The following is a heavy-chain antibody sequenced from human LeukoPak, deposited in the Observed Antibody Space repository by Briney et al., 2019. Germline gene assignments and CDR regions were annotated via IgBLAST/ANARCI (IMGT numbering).Heavy chain of an antibody. J-gene: IGHJ4*02. D-gene: IGHD3-22*01. CDR3: AKGTMIVVLGGY. CDR1: GFTFSSYA. V-gene: IGHV3-23*01. Sequence: GGSLRLSCAASGFTFSSYAMSWVRQAPGKGLEWVSGLSNSGDSRYYADSVQGRLTISRDNSKNTLYLQMNSLRAEDTAVYYCAKGTMIVVLGGYWGQGTLVTVSS. CDR2: LSNSGDSR.